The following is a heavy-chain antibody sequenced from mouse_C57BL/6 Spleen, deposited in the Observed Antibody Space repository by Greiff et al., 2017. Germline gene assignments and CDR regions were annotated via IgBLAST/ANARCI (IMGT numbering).Heavy chain of an antibody. V-gene: IGHV2-3*01. D-gene: IGHD2-10*01. CDR1: GFSLTSYG. J-gene: IGHJ3*01. CDR3: AKWASYDWFAY. Sequence: QVQLKESGPGLVAPSQSLSITCTVSGFSLTSYGVSWVRQPPGKGLEWRGVIWGDGSTNYHSALISRLSISKDNSKSQVFLKLNSLQTDDTATYYCAKWASYDWFAYWGQGTLVTVSA. CDR2: IWGDGST.